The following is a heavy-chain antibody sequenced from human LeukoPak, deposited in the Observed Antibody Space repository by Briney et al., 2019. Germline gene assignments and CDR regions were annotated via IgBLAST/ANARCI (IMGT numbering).Heavy chain of an antibody. CDR3: VRIRMVRGVITNWFDP. V-gene: IGHV4-38-2*01. Sequence: SETLSLTCAVSGYSISSGYYWGWIRQPPGKGLEWIESIYHSGSTYYNPSLKSRVTISVDTSKNQFSLKLSSVTAADTAVYYCVRIRMVRGVITNWFDPWGQGTLVTVSS. J-gene: IGHJ5*02. D-gene: IGHD3-10*01. CDR2: IYHSGST. CDR1: GYSISSGYY.